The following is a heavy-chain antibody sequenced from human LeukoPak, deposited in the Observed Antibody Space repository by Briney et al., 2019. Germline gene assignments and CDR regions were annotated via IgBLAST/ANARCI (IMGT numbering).Heavy chain of an antibody. Sequence: PGGSLRLSCAASGFTLSRYSMNWVRQAPGKGLEWVSFISGNSAYIYYADSVKGRFTISRDNAKNSLYLQMNSLRAEDTAVYYCARGEYGSGSYHIDYWGQGTLVTVSS. J-gene: IGHJ4*02. CDR2: ISGNSAYI. CDR1: GFTLSRYS. D-gene: IGHD3-10*01. V-gene: IGHV3-21*01. CDR3: ARGEYGSGSYHIDY.